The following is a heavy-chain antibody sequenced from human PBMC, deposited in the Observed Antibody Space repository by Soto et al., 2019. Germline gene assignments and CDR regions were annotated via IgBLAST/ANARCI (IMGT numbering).Heavy chain of an antibody. V-gene: IGHV4-39*01. Sequence: QLQLQESGPGLVKPSETLSLTCTVSGGSISSSSYYWGWIRQPPGKGLEWIGSIYYSGSTYYNPSLKSRVTISVDTSKNQFSLKLSSVTAADTAVYYCVRLPLRFLEWSGSVNDAFDIWGQGTMVTVSS. J-gene: IGHJ3*02. CDR2: IYYSGST. CDR1: GGSISSSSYY. D-gene: IGHD3-3*01. CDR3: VRLPLRFLEWSGSVNDAFDI.